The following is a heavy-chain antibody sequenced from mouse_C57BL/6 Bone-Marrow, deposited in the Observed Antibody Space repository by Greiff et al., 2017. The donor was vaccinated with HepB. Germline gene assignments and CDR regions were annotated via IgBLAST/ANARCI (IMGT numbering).Heavy chain of an antibody. V-gene: IGHV1-50*01. Sequence: QVQLQQPGAELVKPGASVKLSCKASGYTFTSYWMQWVKQRPGQGLGWIGEIDPSDSYTNYNQKFKGKATLTVDTSSSTAYMQLSSLTSEDSAVYYCARDGYGSSPWFAYWGQGTLVTVSA. D-gene: IGHD1-1*01. CDR2: IDPSDSYT. J-gene: IGHJ3*01. CDR1: GYTFTSYW. CDR3: ARDGYGSSPWFAY.